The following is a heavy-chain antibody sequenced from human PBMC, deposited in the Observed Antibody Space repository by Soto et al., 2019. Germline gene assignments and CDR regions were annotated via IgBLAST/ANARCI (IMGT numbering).Heavy chain of an antibody. J-gene: IGHJ6*02. D-gene: IGHD3-10*01. CDR3: AREARGGISGMDV. V-gene: IGHV4-59*01. Sequence: QMQLQESGPGLVKPSETLSLTCTVSGGSISDDYWSWIRQPPGKGLEWIGHISHSGSTNYNPSLKSRVTISVDTSKRQFSLKLSSVTAADTAVYYCAREARGGISGMDVWGQGTTVTVSS. CDR1: GGSISDDY. CDR2: ISHSGST.